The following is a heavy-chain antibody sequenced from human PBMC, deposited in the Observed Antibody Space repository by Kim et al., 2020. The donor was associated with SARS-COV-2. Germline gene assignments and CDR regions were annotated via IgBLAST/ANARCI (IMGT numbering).Heavy chain of an antibody. V-gene: IGHV3-30*18. Sequence: GGSLRLSCAASGFTFSSYGMHWVRQAPGKGLEWVAVISYDGSNKYYEDSVKGRFTISRDNSKNTLYLQMNSLRAEDTAVYYCAKGQITIFEEGLTLTPRHYGMDVWGQGTTVTVSS. CDR3: AKGQITIFEEGLTLTPRHYGMDV. D-gene: IGHD3-3*01. CDR2: ISYDGSNK. CDR1: GFTFSSYG. J-gene: IGHJ6*02.